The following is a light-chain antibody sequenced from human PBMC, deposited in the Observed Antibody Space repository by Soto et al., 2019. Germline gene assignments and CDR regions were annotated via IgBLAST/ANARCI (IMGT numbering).Light chain of an antibody. J-gene: IGKJ1*01. Sequence: AIQMTQSPSSLSASVGDRVTITCRASQAIGNDLGWYQQIPGKALKLLIYAASRLHSGVPSKFSGSGSGSDFTLTISSLQPEDFATYYCLQNYRSPWTFGQGTKVELK. CDR2: AAS. CDR3: LQNYRSPWT. CDR1: QAIGND. V-gene: IGKV1-6*01.